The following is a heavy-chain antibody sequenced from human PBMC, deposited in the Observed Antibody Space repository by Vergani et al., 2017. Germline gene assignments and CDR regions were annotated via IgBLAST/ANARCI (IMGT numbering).Heavy chain of an antibody. V-gene: IGHV3-74*01. CDR2: ISADATII. CDR3: ISQIFLGF. D-gene: IGHD3-3*01. CDR1: GFTIANYW. J-gene: IGHJ4*02. Sequence: EVHLVESGGGLVQPGGSLTLSCTASGFTIANYWRYWVRQAPGKGLQWVSHISADATIINYADSVKGRFTISRDNTKNTLYLQMKSLRVEDTAVYYCISQIFLGFWCQGTLATVSS.